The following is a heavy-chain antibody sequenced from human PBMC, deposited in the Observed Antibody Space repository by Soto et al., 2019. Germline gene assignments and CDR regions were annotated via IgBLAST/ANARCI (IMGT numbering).Heavy chain of an antibody. J-gene: IGHJ4*02. CDR1: GGSISSGGYY. Sequence: SETLSLTCTVSGGSISSGGYYWSWIRQHPGKGLEWIGYIYYSGSTYYNPSLKSRVTISVDTSKKQFSLKLGSVTAADTAVYFCARDRGYESSLGLYYWGQGTLVTVSS. CDR3: ARDRGYESSLGLYY. D-gene: IGHD3-22*01. V-gene: IGHV4-31*03. CDR2: IYYSGST.